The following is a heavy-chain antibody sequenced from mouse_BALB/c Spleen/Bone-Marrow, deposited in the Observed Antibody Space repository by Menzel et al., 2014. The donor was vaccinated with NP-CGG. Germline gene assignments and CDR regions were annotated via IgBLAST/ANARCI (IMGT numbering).Heavy chain of an antibody. J-gene: IGHJ3*01. V-gene: IGHV10-3*03. CDR2: IRSKSNNYAT. CDR1: GFTFNTYA. D-gene: IGHD1-1*01. CDR3: VREDYGRGFAY. Sequence: EVMLVESGGGLVQPKGSLKLSCAASGFTFNTYAMHWVCQAPGKGLEWVAHIRSKSNNYATYYADSVKDRFTISRDDSQSMLYLQMNNLKTEDTAMYYCVREDYGRGFAYWGQGTLVTVSA.